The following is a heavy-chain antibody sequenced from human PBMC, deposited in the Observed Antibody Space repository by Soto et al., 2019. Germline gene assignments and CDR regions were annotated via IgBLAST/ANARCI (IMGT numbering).Heavy chain of an antibody. V-gene: IGHV5-10-1*01. J-gene: IGHJ3*01. CDR3: ATSLRPTYYDSSSLGAFDF. D-gene: IGHD3-22*01. CDR2: IDPLVSYT. Sequence: GESLKISCKASGYSFTTYRISWVRQMPAQGLECMWRIDPLVSYTNYSPSVQAHVTISAARSFSAAYLQRSSLKAAATPTNSCATSLRPTYYDSSSLGAFDFWRQGTRITVS. CDR1: GYSFTTYR.